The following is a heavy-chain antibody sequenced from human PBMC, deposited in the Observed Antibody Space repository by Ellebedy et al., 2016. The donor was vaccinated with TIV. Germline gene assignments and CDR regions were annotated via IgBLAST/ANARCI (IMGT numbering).Heavy chain of an antibody. CDR3: ARDIGDSSGY. V-gene: IGHV3-74*01. D-gene: IGHD2-21*02. CDR1: GFTFSSYW. J-gene: IGHJ4*02. CDR2: INTDGSSI. Sequence: GESLKISCAASGFTFSSYWMQWVRQAPGKGLVWVSRINTDGSSISYADSVKGRFTISRDNAKNSLYLQMNSLRAEDTAVYYCARDIGDSSGYWGQGTLVTVSS.